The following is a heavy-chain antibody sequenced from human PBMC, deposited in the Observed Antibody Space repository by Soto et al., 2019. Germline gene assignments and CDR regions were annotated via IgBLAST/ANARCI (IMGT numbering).Heavy chain of an antibody. CDR3: ARDKPYYHIVYPLRDVNWFDP. CDR1: GFTFSSYG. CDR2: IWYDGSNK. J-gene: IGHJ5*02. V-gene: IGHV3-33*01. Sequence: GSLRLSCAASGFTFSSYGMHWVRQAPGKGLEWVAVIWYDGSNKYYADSVKGRFTISRDNSKNTLYLQMNSLRAEDTAVYYCARDKPYYHIVYPLRDVNWFDPWGQGPLVTVPS. D-gene: IGHD2-15*01.